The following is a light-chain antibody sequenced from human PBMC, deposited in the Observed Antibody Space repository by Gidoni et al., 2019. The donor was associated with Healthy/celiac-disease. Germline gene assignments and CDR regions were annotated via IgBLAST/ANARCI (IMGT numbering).Light chain of an antibody. CDR1: QSVLYSSNNKND. J-gene: IGKJ4*01. CDR2: WAS. Sequence: IVMTQSPDSLAVSLGERATINCKSSQSVLYSSNNKNDLAWYQQKPGQPHKLLIYWASTRESGVPDRFSGSGSGTDFTLTISSLQAEDVAVYYCQQYYSTPSFXGXTKVEIK. CDR3: QQYYSTPS. V-gene: IGKV4-1*01.